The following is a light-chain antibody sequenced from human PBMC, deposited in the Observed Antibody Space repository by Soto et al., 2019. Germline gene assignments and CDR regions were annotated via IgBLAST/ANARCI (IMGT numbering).Light chain of an antibody. Sequence: EIMLTQAPGTLSLSPVDRATLSCRASQSVSVSYLAWYQQKPGQAPRLLIYDASSRATGIPDRFSGSGSGTDFTLTISRLEPEDFAVYYCQQYASSPRTFGQGTKVDIK. J-gene: IGKJ1*01. CDR3: QQYASSPRT. V-gene: IGKV3-20*01. CDR2: DAS. CDR1: QSVSVSY.